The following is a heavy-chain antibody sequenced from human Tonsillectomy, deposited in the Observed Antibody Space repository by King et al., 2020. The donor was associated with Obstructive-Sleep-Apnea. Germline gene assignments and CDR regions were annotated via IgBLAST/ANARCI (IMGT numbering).Heavy chain of an antibody. CDR2: IYPGDSDT. V-gene: IGHV5-51*01. D-gene: IGHD2-15*01. J-gene: IGHJ6*02. CDR1: GYSFTSYW. CDR3: AWSDTTRDCSGGSCYSDDYYYYGMDV. Sequence: VQLVESGAEVKKPGESLKISCKGSGYSFTSYWIGWVRQMPGKGLEWMGIIYPGDSDTRYSPSFQGQVTISADKSISTAYLQWSSLKASDTAMYYCAWSDTTRDCSGGSCYSDDYYYYGMDVWGQGTTVTVSS.